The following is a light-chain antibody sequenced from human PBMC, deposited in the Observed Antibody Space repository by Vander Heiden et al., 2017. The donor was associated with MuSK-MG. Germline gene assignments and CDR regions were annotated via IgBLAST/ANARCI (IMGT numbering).Light chain of an antibody. J-gene: IGKJ4*01. V-gene: IGKV1-NL1*01. CDR2: TAS. Sequence: DIQMTQSPPSLSAYVGDRVTMTCRASQDISNSVAWYQQKPGTAPKALLYTASTLKSGVPSRFGGSRSGTQYTLTITGLQPEDFATYFCQQYYSTPRTFGGGTRVEIK. CDR3: QQYYSTPRT. CDR1: QDISNS.